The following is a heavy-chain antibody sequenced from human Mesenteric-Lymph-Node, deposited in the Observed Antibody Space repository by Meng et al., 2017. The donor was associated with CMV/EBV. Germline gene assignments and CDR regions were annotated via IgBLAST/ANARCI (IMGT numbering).Heavy chain of an antibody. CDR3: ARGQRTGYYYYYPMDV. V-gene: IGHV3-48*03. J-gene: IGHJ6*04. CDR2: ISSSGTTI. CDR1: GFTFSSYE. D-gene: IGHD1-14*01. Sequence: GESLKISCAASGFTFSSYEMNWVRQAPGKGLEWVSYISSSGTTIYYADSVKGRFTISRDNAKNSLYLQMNSLRGEDTAVYYCARGQRTGYYYYYPMDVWGKGTTVTVSS.